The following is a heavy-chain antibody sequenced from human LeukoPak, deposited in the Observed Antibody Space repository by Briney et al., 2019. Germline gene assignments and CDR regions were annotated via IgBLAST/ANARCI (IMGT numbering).Heavy chain of an antibody. Sequence: PGGSLRLSCAASGFTFSSYAMHWVRQAPGKGLEWVAVISYDGSNKYYADSVKGRFTISRDNSKNTLYLQMNSLRAEDTAVYYCAKESYYDSSGYYYNYYFDYWGQGTLVTVSS. CDR1: GFTFSSYA. V-gene: IGHV3-30-3*02. CDR2: ISYDGSNK. CDR3: AKESYYDSSGYYYNYYFDY. D-gene: IGHD3-22*01. J-gene: IGHJ4*02.